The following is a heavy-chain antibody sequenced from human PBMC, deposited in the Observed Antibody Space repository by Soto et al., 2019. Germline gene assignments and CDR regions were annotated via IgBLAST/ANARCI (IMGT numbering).Heavy chain of an antibody. CDR2: IYYSGRT. CDR1: GESISGSSYY. V-gene: IGHV4-39*01. J-gene: IGHJ4*02. CDR3: ARQRTTVVTQAYFDH. D-gene: IGHD2-21*02. Sequence: PSETLSLTCIVSGESISGSSYYWGWIRQPPGKGLEWIGSIYYSGRTYYNPSFKSRVTISIDTSKNQFSLKLSSVTATDTAVYYCARQRTTVVTQAYFDHWGQGAPVTVSP.